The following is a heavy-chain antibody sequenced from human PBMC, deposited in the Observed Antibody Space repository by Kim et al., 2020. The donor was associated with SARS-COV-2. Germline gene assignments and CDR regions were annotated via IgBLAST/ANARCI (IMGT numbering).Heavy chain of an antibody. D-gene: IGHD2-15*01. J-gene: IGHJ4*02. CDR3: AKDGSVTAALYFFDY. CDR2: ISGSGGIT. V-gene: IGHV3-23*01. Sequence: GGSLRLSCAASGFNFNTFAMTWVRQAPGKGLEWVSHISGSGGITYYADSVRGRFTMSRDNSKNTLYLQMNSLRAEDTAVYYCAKDGSVTAALYFFDYRGLGTLVTVSS. CDR1: GFNFNTFA.